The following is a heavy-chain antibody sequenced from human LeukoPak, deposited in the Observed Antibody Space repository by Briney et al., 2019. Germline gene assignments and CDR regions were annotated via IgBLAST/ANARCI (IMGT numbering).Heavy chain of an antibody. V-gene: IGHV3-66*02. D-gene: IGHD1-1*01. CDR1: GFTVTSNF. CDR2: IYDRGDT. Sequence: PRGSLRLSCAVSGFTVTSNFMSWVRQAPGKGLEWVSVIYDRGDTYYADSVKGRFTVSRDTSKNTLYLQLNNLGAEDTAVYYGAGRPANTCNFCFVYWGQGTLVTVSS. CDR3: AGRPANTCNFCFVY. J-gene: IGHJ4*02.